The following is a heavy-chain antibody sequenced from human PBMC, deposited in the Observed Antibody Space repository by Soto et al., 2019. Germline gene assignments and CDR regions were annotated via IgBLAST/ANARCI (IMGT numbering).Heavy chain of an antibody. CDR1: GGTFSSYP. J-gene: IGHJ5*02. Sequence: ASVKVFSKASGGTFSSYPINWGRQAPGQWLEWMGGIIPIFGTVNYAQMFQARVTITADTPPSTAHMELSSLRSEAMAVYYCAIDLSWFDHWGPGHLVTVSS. CDR3: AIDLSWFDH. CDR2: IIPIFGTV. V-gene: IGHV1-69*06.